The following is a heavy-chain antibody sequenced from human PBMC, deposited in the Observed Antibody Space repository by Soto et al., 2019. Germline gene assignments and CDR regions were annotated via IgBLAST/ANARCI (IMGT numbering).Heavy chain of an antibody. CDR2: ISTGGGTT. V-gene: IGHV3-23*01. Sequence: PGGSLRLSCEVSGFTFSSYAMNWVRQAPGKGLEWVSAISTGGGTTYYADSVKGRFTISRDNSKNTLYLQMNDLRADDTALYYCAKAYASATGQSLDVWGHGTMVNGSS. CDR3: AKAYASATGQSLDV. J-gene: IGHJ3*01. D-gene: IGHD3-16*01. CDR1: GFTFSSYA.